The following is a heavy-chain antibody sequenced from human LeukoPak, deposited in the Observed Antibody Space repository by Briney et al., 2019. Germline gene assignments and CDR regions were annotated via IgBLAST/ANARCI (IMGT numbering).Heavy chain of an antibody. CDR1: GFTFSSYG. J-gene: IGHJ6*03. CDR3: AKVTNEAFTIFGVVIIGKYYYYYMDV. D-gene: IGHD3-3*01. V-gene: IGHV3-30*18. CDR2: ISYDGSNK. Sequence: PGGSLRLSCSASGFTFSSYGMHWVRQAPGKGLECVAVISYDGSNKYYSDLVKGRFTISRDNSKNTLYLQMNSLRAEDTAVYYCAKVTNEAFTIFGVVIIGKYYYYYMDVWGKGTTVTVSS.